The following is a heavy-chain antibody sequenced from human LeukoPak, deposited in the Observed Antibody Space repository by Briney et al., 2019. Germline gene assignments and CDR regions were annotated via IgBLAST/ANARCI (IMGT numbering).Heavy chain of an antibody. D-gene: IGHD1-26*01. Sequence: PGGSLRLSCAASGFTFSSYSMNWVRQAPGKGLEWVSSISSSSSYIYYADSVKGRFTISRDNAKNSLYLQMNSLRAEDTAVYYCARDSGSYYRLAFDIWGQGTMVTVSS. CDR3: ARDSGSYYRLAFDI. V-gene: IGHV3-21*01. J-gene: IGHJ3*02. CDR2: ISSSSSYI. CDR1: GFTFSSYS.